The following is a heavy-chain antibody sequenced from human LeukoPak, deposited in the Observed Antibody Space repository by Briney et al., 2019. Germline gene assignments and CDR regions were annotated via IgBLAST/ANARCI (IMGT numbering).Heavy chain of an antibody. D-gene: IGHD3-10*01. CDR3: ARESPGTVDY. CDR2: ISNGGSTI. V-gene: IGHV3-48*03. J-gene: IGHJ4*03. Sequence: AGSLTVSCAASGFSFSSYEMNWVRQAPGKGLEWVSYISNGGSTIYYADSVKGRFTISRDNAKNSLYLQLNSLRAEDTAVYYCARESPGTVDYWGNGTIVSVSS. CDR1: GFSFSSYE.